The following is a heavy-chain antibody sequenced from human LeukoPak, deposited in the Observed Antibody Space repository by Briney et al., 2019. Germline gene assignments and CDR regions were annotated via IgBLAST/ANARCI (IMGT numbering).Heavy chain of an antibody. CDR2: ISAYNGNT. V-gene: IGHV1-18*01. J-gene: IGHJ3*02. CDR1: GYTFTSYG. D-gene: IGHD3-16*02. CDR3: ARDYVWGSYRPTHDAFDI. Sequence: ASVKVSCKAFGYTFTSYGSSWVRQAPGQGPEWMGWISAYNGNTNYAQKLQGRVTMTTDTATSTAYMELRSMRSDDTAVYYCARDYVWGSYRPTHDAFDIWGQGTMVTVSS.